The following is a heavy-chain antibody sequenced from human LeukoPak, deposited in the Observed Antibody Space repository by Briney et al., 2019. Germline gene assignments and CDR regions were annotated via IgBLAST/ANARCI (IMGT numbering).Heavy chain of an antibody. J-gene: IGHJ4*02. Sequence: PGGSLRLSCAASGFTFSSYAMSWVRQPPGKGLEWVSAMSGSGGSTYYADSVKGRITISRDNSKNTLYLQMNSLRAEDTAVYYCAKDPAYYYDSSGYPPAFGYWGQGTLVTVSS. CDR3: AKDPAYYYDSSGYPPAFGY. V-gene: IGHV3-23*01. CDR1: GFTFSSYA. CDR2: MSGSGGST. D-gene: IGHD3-22*01.